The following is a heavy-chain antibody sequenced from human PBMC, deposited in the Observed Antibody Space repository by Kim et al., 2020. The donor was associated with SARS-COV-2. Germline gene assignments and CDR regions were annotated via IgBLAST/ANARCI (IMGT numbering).Heavy chain of an antibody. V-gene: IGHV4-34*01. Sequence: HSGSTNYTPSLKSRVTISVDTSKNQFSLKLSSVTAADTAVYYCARGLEADWGQGTLVTVSS. J-gene: IGHJ4*02. D-gene: IGHD6-19*01. CDR2: HSGST. CDR3: ARGLEAD.